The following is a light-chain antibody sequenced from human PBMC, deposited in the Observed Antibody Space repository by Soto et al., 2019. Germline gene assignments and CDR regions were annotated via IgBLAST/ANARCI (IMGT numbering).Light chain of an antibody. CDR3: SSSAGNQLGV. J-gene: IGLJ2*01. Sequence: QAVVTQPPSASGSPGQSVTISCTGTSSDVGAYNYVSWYQQHPGKAPKLIIYEVSKRPSGVPDRFSGSKSGNTASLTVSGLQAEDESDYYCSSSAGNQLGVFGGGTKVTVL. CDR1: SSDVGAYNY. V-gene: IGLV2-8*01. CDR2: EVS.